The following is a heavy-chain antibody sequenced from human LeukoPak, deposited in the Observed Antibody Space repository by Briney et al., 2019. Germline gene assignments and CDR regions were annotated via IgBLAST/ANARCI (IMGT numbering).Heavy chain of an antibody. CDR1: GFTVSSNY. D-gene: IGHD3-3*01. J-gene: IGHJ4*02. CDR2: INHSGST. Sequence: GSLRLSCAASGFTVSSNYMSWVRQPPGKGLEWIGEINHSGSTNYNPSLKSRVTISVGTSKNQFSLKLSSVTAADTSVYYCARVLDFWSAHPPYYFDYWGQGTLVTVSS. CDR3: ARVLDFWSAHPPYYFDY. V-gene: IGHV4-34*01.